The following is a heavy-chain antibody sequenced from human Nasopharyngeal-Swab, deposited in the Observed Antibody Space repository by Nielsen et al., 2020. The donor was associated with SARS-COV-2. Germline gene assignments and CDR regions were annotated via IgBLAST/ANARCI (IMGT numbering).Heavy chain of an antibody. CDR1: GFTFSRYW. Sequence: GESLKISCAASGFTFSRYWMHWVRQVPGKGLVWVSRIINDEITTRYADSVKGRFTISRDNAKNTLYLQMNSLRAEDTAVYFCATGGRSAFEIWGQGTMVTVSS. J-gene: IGHJ3*02. D-gene: IGHD3-16*01. V-gene: IGHV3-74*01. CDR2: IINDEITT. CDR3: ATGGRSAFEI.